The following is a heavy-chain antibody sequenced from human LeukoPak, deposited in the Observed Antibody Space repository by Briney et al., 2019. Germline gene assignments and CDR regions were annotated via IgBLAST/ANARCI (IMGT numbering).Heavy chain of an antibody. CDR2: MNGDGTSI. D-gene: IGHD3-3*01. CDR1: GFTFRSFW. J-gene: IGHJ3*02. V-gene: IGHV3-74*01. Sequence: GGSLRLSCAASGFTFRSFWMHWVRQDPGKGLVWGSHMNGDGTSISYADSVKGRFTISRDNAKNTLYLQMNRLKAEDTAVYYCARSATDAFDIWGQGTMVTVSS. CDR3: ARSATDAFDI.